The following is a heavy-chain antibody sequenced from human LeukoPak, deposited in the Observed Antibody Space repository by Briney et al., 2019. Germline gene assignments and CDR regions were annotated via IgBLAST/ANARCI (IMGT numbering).Heavy chain of an antibody. V-gene: IGHV1-8*01. Sequence: ASVKVSCKASGYTFTSYDINWVRQATGQGLEWMGWMNPNSGNTGYAQKFQGRVTMTRNTSISTAYMELSSLRSEDTAVYYCAKAAANCGGDFFDCLDYYYYMDVWGKGTTVTVSS. CDR1: GYTFTSYD. CDR2: MNPNSGNT. CDR3: AKAAANCGGDFFDCLDYYYYMDV. D-gene: IGHD2-21*02. J-gene: IGHJ6*03.